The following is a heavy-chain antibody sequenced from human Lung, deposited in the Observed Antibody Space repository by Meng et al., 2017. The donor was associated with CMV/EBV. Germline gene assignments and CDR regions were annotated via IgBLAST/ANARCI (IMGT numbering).Heavy chain of an antibody. V-gene: IGHV3-53*01. CDR3: ARDRCSMDV. J-gene: IGHJ6*02. CDR2: IYSGGST. Sequence: GGSXRLSCAASGFSVSGYYMTWVRQAPGKGLEWVSLIYSGGSTYYADSVKGRLTISRDNSKNTLYLQMNSLRAEDTAGYYCARDRCSMDVSGQGTTVTVSS. D-gene: IGHD4/OR15-4a*01. CDR1: GFSVSGYY.